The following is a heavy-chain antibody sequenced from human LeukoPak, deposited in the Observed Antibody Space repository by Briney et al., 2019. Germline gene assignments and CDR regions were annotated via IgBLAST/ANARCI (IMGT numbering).Heavy chain of an antibody. J-gene: IGHJ4*02. CDR2: IYGNDDT. CDR3: AHRQMSTFDY. Sequence: SGPKLVKPTQTLTLTCTFSGFSLTTGGVAVAWIRQPPGKALEWLAVIYGNDDTRYSPSLMSRLSSTKDTSENQVVLTMTNMDPADTATYFRAHRQMSTFDYWGQGTLVTVSS. CDR1: GFSLTTGGVA. D-gene: IGHD5-24*01. V-gene: IGHV2-5*01.